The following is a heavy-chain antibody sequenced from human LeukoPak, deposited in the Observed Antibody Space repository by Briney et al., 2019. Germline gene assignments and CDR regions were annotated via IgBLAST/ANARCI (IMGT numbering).Heavy chain of an antibody. D-gene: IGHD2-21*01. CDR1: GFTFSSYS. V-gene: IGHV3-21*01. Sequence: GGSLRLSCAASGFTFSSYSMNWVRQAPGKGLEWVSSISSSSSYIYYADSVKGRFTISRDNAKNSLYLQMNSLRAEDTAVYYCARAWDFGAARGTYYYYYMDVWGKGTTVTVSS. CDR2: ISSSSSYI. J-gene: IGHJ6*03. CDR3: ARAWDFGAARGTYYYYYMDV.